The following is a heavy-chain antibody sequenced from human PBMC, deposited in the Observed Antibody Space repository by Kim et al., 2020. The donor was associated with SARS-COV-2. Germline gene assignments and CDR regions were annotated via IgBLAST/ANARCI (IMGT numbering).Heavy chain of an antibody. V-gene: IGHV3-48*02. D-gene: IGHD2-8*01. J-gene: IGHJ3*02. CDR1: GFTFSSYS. Sequence: GGSLRLSCAASGFTFSSYSMNWVRQAPGKGLEWVSYISSSSSTIYYADSVKGRFTISRDNAKNSLYLQMNSLRDEDTAVYYCASIVLMVYHDAFDIWGQGTMVTVSS. CDR2: ISSSSSTI. CDR3: ASIVLMVYHDAFDI.